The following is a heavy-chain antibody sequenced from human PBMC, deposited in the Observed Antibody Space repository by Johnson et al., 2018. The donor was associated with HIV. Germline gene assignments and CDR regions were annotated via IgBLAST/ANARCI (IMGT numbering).Heavy chain of an antibody. D-gene: IGHD6-19*01. CDR1: GFTVSSIY. J-gene: IGHJ3*02. CDR3: ATSVEQWLVWNAFDI. CDR2: IYSGGRT. V-gene: IGHV3-66*01. Sequence: MQLVESRGVLVQPGGSLRLSCAASGFTVSSIYMSWVRQAPGKGLEWVSVIYSGGRTYYADSVKGRLTISRDNSKNTLYLQMNSLRAEDTAVYYCATSVEQWLVWNAFDIWGQGTMVTVSS.